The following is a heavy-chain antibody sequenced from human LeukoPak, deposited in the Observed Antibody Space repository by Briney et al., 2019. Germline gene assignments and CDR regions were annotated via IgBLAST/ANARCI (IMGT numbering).Heavy chain of an antibody. Sequence: PGGSLRLSCGASGFTFSSYAMHWVRQTPGKGLEWVAVISYDGGHKSYGDSVKGRFTISRDNSKNTLYLQMNSLRAEDTAVYYCARDSIRPYDFWSGYSNYYMDVWGKGTTVSVSS. D-gene: IGHD3-3*01. CDR3: ARDSIRPYDFWSGYSNYYMDV. CDR2: ISYDGGHK. V-gene: IGHV3-30*04. J-gene: IGHJ6*03. CDR1: GFTFSSYA.